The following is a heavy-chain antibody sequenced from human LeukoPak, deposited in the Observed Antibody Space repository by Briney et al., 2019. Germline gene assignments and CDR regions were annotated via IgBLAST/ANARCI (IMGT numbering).Heavy chain of an antibody. CDR2: ISSSSSYI. V-gene: IGHV3-21*01. J-gene: IGHJ4*02. D-gene: IGHD3-9*01. CDR3: ASPLGKNYDILTGYPDY. Sequence: GGSLRLSCGASGFTFSDYSMNWVRQAPGKGLEWVSSISSSSSYIYYADSVKGRFTISRDNAKNSLYLQMNSLRAEDTAVYYCASPLGKNYDILTGYPDYWGQGTLVTVSS. CDR1: GFTFSDYS.